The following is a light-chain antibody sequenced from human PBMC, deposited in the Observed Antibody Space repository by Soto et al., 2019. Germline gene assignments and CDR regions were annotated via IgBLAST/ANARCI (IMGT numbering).Light chain of an antibody. J-gene: IGKJ1*01. V-gene: IGKV3-20*01. CDR2: GAS. CDR3: QQYGSLPPQT. CDR1: QSVSSSY. Sequence: EIVLTQSPGTLSLSPGERATLSCRASQSVSSSYLAWYQQKPGQAPRLLIYGASSRATGIPDRFSGSGSGTDFTLTISRLEPEDFAVYYCQQYGSLPPQTFGQGTKVDVK.